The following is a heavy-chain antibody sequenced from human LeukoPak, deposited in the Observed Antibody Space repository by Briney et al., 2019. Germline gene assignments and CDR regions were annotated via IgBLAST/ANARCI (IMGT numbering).Heavy chain of an antibody. CDR3: ARRVRGELLLDY. CDR2: INWNGGST. J-gene: IGHJ4*02. D-gene: IGHD1-26*01. CDR1: GFTFDDYG. Sequence: GGSLRLSCAASGFTFDDYGMNWVRQAPGKGLEWVSGINWNGGSTGYADSVKGRFTISRDNAKNSLYLQMNSLRAEDTAFYYCARRVRGELLLDYWGQGTLVTVSS. V-gene: IGHV3-20*04.